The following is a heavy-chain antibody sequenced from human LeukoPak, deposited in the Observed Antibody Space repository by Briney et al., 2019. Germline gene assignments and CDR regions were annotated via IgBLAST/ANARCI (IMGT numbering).Heavy chain of an antibody. CDR3: ARVPPSFWRVGHYFDY. CDR1: GYTFTSYG. V-gene: IGHV1-18*01. D-gene: IGHD3-3*01. CDR2: ISGYNGNT. J-gene: IGHJ4*02. Sequence: ASVKVSCKTSGYTFTSYGVSWVRQAPGQGLEWMGWISGYNGNTNYAQKYRGRVTMTTDTSTSTVYMELRSLRSEDTAVYYCARVPPSFWRVGHYFDYWGQGTLVTVSS.